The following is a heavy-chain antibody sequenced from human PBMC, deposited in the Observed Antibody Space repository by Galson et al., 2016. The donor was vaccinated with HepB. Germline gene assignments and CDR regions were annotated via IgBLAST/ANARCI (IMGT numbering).Heavy chain of an antibody. V-gene: IGHV3-15*01. CDR2: IKSKTACGSI. CDR1: GFTFTNAW. CDR3: TTPTTGE. D-gene: IGHD3-16*01. J-gene: IGHJ4*02. Sequence: SLRLSCAASGFTFTNAWMSWVRQAPGKGLEWVARIKSKTACGSIEYAAVVKGRFTISRDDSKNTLYLHMTSLRTDDTAMYYCTTPTTGEWGQGTQVTVSS.